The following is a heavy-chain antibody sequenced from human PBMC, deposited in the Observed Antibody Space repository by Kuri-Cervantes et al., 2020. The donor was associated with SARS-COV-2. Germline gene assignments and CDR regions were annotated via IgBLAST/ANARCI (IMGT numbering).Heavy chain of an antibody. CDR3: ARGGATIFVERGGLDY. J-gene: IGHJ4*02. CDR2: IKQDGSEK. CDR1: GFTFSSYW. V-gene: IGHV3-7*01. D-gene: IGHD3-3*01. Sequence: GESLKISCAASGFTFSSYWMSWVRQAPGKGLEWVANIKQDGSEKYYVDSVKGRFTISRDNAKNSLYLQMNSLRAEDTAVYYCARGGATIFVERGGLDYWGQGTLVTVSS.